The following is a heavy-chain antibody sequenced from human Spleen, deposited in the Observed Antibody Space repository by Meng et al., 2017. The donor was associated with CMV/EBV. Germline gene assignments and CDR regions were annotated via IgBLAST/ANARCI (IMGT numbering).Heavy chain of an antibody. CDR2: IYSGGSST. V-gene: IGHV3-23*03. D-gene: IGHD3-3*01. Sequence: GESLKISCAASGFTFSGYAMSWVRQAPGKGLEWVSVIYSGGSSTYYADSVKGRFTISRDNSKNTLYLQMNSLRAEDTAVYYCARENRFLEWLFQYYYYGMDVWGQGTTVTVSS. CDR1: GFTFSGYA. CDR3: ARENRFLEWLFQYYYYGMDV. J-gene: IGHJ6*02.